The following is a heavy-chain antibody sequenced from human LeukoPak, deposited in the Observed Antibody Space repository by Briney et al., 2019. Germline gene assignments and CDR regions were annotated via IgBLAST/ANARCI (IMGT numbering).Heavy chain of an antibody. Sequence: ASVKVSCKASGYTFTSYYMHWVRQAPGQGLERMGIINPSGGSTSYAQKFQGRVTMTRDTSTSTVYMELSSLRSEDTAVYYCARGGVSPRFGELFWDYWGQGTLVTVSS. CDR3: ARGGVSPRFGELFWDY. J-gene: IGHJ4*02. V-gene: IGHV1-46*01. CDR2: INPSGGST. CDR1: GYTFTSYY. D-gene: IGHD3-10*02.